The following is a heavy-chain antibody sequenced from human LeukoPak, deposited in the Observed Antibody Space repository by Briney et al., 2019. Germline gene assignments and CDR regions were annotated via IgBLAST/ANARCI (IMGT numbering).Heavy chain of an antibody. CDR1: GFSFSSYA. D-gene: IGHD2-21*01. CDR3: AKDPTPAFLSYYFDY. CDR2: ISGSGGDT. V-gene: IGHV3-23*01. Sequence: GGSLRLSCAASGFSFSSYAMTWARQAPGKGLEWVSTISGSGGDTHYADSVKGRFTISRDNSKNTLYMQMNSQRAEDTAVYYCAKDPTPAFLSYYFDYWGQGTLVIVSS. J-gene: IGHJ4*02.